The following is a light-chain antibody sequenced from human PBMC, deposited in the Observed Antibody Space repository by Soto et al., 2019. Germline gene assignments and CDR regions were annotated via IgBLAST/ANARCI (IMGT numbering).Light chain of an antibody. Sequence: EIVLTQSPATLSLSPGERATLSCRASQSISRYLAWYQQKPGQAPRLLIHDASNRATGIPARFSGSGSETDFTLTSSSLEPEDFAVYYCQQRLSWPPLTFGGGTKVENK. J-gene: IGKJ4*01. V-gene: IGKV3-11*01. CDR2: DAS. CDR3: QQRLSWPPLT. CDR1: QSISRY.